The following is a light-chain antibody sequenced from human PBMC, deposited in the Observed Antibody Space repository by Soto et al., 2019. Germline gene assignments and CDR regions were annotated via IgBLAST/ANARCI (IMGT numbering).Light chain of an antibody. V-gene: IGLV2-11*01. Sequence: QSALTQPRSVSGSPGQSVTISCTGTSSDVGGYNYVSWYQQHPGKAPKLMIYDVSKRPSGVPDRFSGSKSGNTASLTISGLQAEDEAVYYCCSYAGSYTYVLGTGTKVTVL. CDR3: CSYAGSYTYV. CDR1: SSDVGGYNY. J-gene: IGLJ1*01. CDR2: DVS.